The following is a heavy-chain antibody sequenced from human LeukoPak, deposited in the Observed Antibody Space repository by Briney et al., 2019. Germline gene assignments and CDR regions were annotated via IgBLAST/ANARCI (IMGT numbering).Heavy chain of an antibody. Sequence: GGSLRLSCAASGFTFSTYWMHWARQVPGKGLVWVSRINSNGDTTPYADSVKGRFTISRDNAKNTLFLQMNSLRAEDTAVYYCARGGGNSYAPVDYWGQGTLVTVSS. D-gene: IGHD5-18*01. CDR3: ARGGGNSYAPVDY. J-gene: IGHJ4*02. CDR2: INSNGDTT. V-gene: IGHV3-74*01. CDR1: GFTFSTYW.